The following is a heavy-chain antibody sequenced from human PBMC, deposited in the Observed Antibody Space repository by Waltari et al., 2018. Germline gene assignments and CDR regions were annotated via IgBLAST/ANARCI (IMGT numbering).Heavy chain of an antibody. CDR3: AKARITGIYY. CDR2: ISWNSGSI. CDR1: GFTFDDYA. D-gene: IGHD1-20*01. Sequence: EVQLVESGGGLVQPGRSLRLSCAASGFTFDDYAMHWVRQPPGKGLEWVSGISWNSGSIAYADSVKGRFTISRDNAKNSLYLQMNSLRAEDTALYYCAKARITGIYYWGQGTLVTVSS. V-gene: IGHV3-9*01. J-gene: IGHJ4*02.